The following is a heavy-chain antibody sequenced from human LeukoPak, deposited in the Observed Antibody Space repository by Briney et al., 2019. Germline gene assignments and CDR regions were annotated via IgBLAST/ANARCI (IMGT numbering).Heavy chain of an antibody. J-gene: IGHJ5*02. CDR1: GGSISSGGYY. D-gene: IGHD1-7*01. V-gene: IGHV4-31*03. Sequence: SQTLSLTCTVSGGSISSGGYYWRWIRQHPGKGLEWIGYIYYSGSTYYNPSLKSRVTISVDTSKNQFSLKLSSVTAADTAVYYCARTAGTTMKGNWFDPWGQGTLVTVSS. CDR2: IYYSGST. CDR3: ARTAGTTMKGNWFDP.